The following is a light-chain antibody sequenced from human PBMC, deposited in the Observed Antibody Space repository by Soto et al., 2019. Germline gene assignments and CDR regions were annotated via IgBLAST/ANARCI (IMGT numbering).Light chain of an antibody. Sequence: EIVLTQSPATLSLSPGERATLSCRASESVSSYLGWYQQKPGQAPRLLIYDASNRATGIPARFSGSGSGTDFTLTITSLEPDDVAVYYCQQRISWPYTFGQGTKLEIK. CDR1: ESVSSY. V-gene: IGKV3-11*01. CDR3: QQRISWPYT. CDR2: DAS. J-gene: IGKJ2*01.